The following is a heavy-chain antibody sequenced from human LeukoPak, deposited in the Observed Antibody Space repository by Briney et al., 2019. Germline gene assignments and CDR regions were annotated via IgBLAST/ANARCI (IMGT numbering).Heavy chain of an antibody. CDR1: GYSFTSYW. D-gene: IGHD2-2*01. V-gene: IGHV5-51*01. J-gene: IGHJ4*02. Sequence: GESLKISCKGSGYSFTSYWIAWVRQMPGKGLEWMGIIYPVDSDTRYSPPSQGQVTISVDKSVSAAYPQWSSLKASDTAMYYCASPPTRECSSISCPLSYWGQGTLVTVSS. CDR2: IYPVDSDT. CDR3: ASPPTRECSSISCPLSY.